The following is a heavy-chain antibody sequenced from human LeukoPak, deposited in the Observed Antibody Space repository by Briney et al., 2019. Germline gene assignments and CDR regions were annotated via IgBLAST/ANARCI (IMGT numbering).Heavy chain of an antibody. D-gene: IGHD3-3*01. CDR2: IYYSGST. CDR1: GGSISSSSYY. V-gene: IGHV4-39*07. CDR3: ARGGISIFGVVIYMDV. J-gene: IGHJ6*03. Sequence: SETLSLTCTVSGGSISSSSYYWGWIRQPPGKGLEWIGSIYYSGSTYYNPSLKSRVTISVDTSKNQFSLKLSSVTAADTAVYYCARGGISIFGVVIYMDVWGKGTTVTVSS.